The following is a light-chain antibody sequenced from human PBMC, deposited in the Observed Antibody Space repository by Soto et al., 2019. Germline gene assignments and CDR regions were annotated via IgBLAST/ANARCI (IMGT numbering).Light chain of an antibody. J-gene: IGKJ4*01. CDR1: QSVTSF. V-gene: IGKV3-11*01. Sequence: EIVLTQSPVTLSLSPGERATLSCRASQSVTSFLACYQQKPGQAPRLLIYDVSQRATGIPARFSGSGSGTDFTLTISSLEPEDFSVYYCQQRSNWPLTFGGGTTVEIK. CDR3: QQRSNWPLT. CDR2: DVS.